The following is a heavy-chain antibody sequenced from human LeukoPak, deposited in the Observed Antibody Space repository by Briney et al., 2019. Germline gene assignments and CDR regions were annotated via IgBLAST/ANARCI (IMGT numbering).Heavy chain of an antibody. Sequence: GGSLRPSCAPSAFTSTSYTMNWVRQAPGEGLEWVSSIISSSRYIYYADSVKGRFTISRDNAKNSLYLQINSLRAEDTAVYYCASMYYYDSSGYYYGAFDIWGQGTMVTVYS. D-gene: IGHD3-22*01. CDR3: ASMYYYDSSGYYYGAFDI. CDR2: IISSSRYI. J-gene: IGHJ3*02. V-gene: IGHV3-21*01. CDR1: AFTSTSYT.